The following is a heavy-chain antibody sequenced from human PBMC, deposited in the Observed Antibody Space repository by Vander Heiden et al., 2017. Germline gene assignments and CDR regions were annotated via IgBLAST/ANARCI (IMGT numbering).Heavy chain of an antibody. D-gene: IGHD3-10*01. CDR3: AGRDGAADY. Sequence: QVQLVESGGGVVQPGRSLRLSCAASGFTFSNYTMHWVRQAPGKGLEWVALISYDGSQKYYADSVKGRFTISRDNSTSTLYLQMNSLKVEDTALYYCAGRDGAADYWGQGTLVTVSS. CDR2: ISYDGSQK. J-gene: IGHJ4*02. CDR1: GFTFSNYT. V-gene: IGHV3-30-3*01.